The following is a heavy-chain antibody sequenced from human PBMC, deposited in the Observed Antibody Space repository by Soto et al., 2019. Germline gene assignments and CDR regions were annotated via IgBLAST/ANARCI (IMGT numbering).Heavy chain of an antibody. CDR2: IYYSGSIIT. CDR1: GGSITGYY. CDR3: ARSEYSRRGNWFDP. Sequence: PSETLYLTCTVSGGSITGYYWSWIRQPPGKGLECIGYIYYSGSIITNSNPSLKSRVTILVDTSKNHFSLKLSSVTAADTAVYYCARSEYSRRGNWFDPWGQGTLVTVSS. V-gene: IGHV4-59*13. J-gene: IGHJ5*02. D-gene: IGHD5-12*01.